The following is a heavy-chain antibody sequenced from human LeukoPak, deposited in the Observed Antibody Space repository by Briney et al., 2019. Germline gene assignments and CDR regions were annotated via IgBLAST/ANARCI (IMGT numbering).Heavy chain of an antibody. D-gene: IGHD3-10*01. V-gene: IGHV3-9*01. CDR2: ISWNSGSI. CDR3: ARVYYYGSGSSYYFDY. Sequence: PGRSLRLSCAASGFTFDDYAMHWVRQAPGKGLEWVSGISWNSGSIGYADSVKGRFTISRDNAKNSLYLQMNSLRAEDTAVYYCARVYYYGSGSSYYFDYWGQGTLVTVSS. CDR1: GFTFDDYA. J-gene: IGHJ4*02.